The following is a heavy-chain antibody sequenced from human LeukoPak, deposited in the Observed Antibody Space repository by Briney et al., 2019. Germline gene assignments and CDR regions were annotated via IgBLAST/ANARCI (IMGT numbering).Heavy chain of an antibody. J-gene: IGHJ3*01. CDR1: GGSISSYY. Sequence: ASETLSLTCTVSGGSISSYYWNWIRQPPGKGLEWIGYVLHSGRTNYNPSLKGRVTILIDTSKNQFSLKLTSVTAADTAVYYCAREGASDVWGQGTMVTVSS. CDR2: VLHSGRT. CDR3: AREGASDV. V-gene: IGHV4-59*01.